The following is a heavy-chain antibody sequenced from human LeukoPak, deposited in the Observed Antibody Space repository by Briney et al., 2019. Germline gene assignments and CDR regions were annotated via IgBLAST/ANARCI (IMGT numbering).Heavy chain of an antibody. V-gene: IGHV3-23*01. Sequence: GGSLRLSCAVSGVTFSNYAMSWVRQAPGRGLEWVSVISASGGSTYYADSVKGRFTISRDNSNNRLYLEMNSLRAEDTAVYYCAKGGGVVISHFDYWGQGTLVTVSS. CDR2: ISASGGST. J-gene: IGHJ4*02. CDR1: GVTFSNYA. D-gene: IGHD3-3*01. CDR3: AKGGGVVISHFDY.